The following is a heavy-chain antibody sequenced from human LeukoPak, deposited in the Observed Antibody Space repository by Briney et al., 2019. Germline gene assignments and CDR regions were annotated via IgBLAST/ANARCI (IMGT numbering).Heavy chain of an antibody. CDR1: GFTFSTYC. J-gene: IGHJ4*02. CDR3: ARLVGYYDSTNY. Sequence: GGSPRLSCAASGFTFSTYCMNWVRQAPGKGLEWVSSITSSSTYVYYADSVKGRFTISRGAAQNSLYLQMNSLRAKHTAVYVCARLVGYYDSTNYWGQGTLVTVSS. D-gene: IGHD3-22*01. V-gene: IGHV3-21*01. CDR2: ITSSSTYV.